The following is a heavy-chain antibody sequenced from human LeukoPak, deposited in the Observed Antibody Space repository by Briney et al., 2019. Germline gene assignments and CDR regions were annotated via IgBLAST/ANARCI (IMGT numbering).Heavy chain of an antibody. CDR3: ARDVGHCSSTSCYEDAFDI. CDR2: IIPIFGTA. J-gene: IGHJ3*02. V-gene: IGHV1-69*13. D-gene: IGHD2-2*01. Sequence: SVKVSCKASGGTFSSYAISWVRQAPGQGLEWMGGIIPIFGTANYAQKFQGRVTITADESTSTAYMELSSLRSEDTAVYYCARDVGHCSSTSCYEDAFDIWGQGTMVTVS. CDR1: GGTFSSYA.